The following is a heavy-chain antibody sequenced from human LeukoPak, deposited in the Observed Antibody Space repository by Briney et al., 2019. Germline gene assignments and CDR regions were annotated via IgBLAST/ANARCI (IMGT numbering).Heavy chain of an antibody. D-gene: IGHD4-23*01. J-gene: IGHJ4*02. Sequence: SETLSLTCTVSGGSINNYYWSWIRQPPGKGLEWIGYIYYSGSTDYNPPLKGRVTISIDASKNQFSLRLRSVTAADTAVYYCARAAIGSNSEFDYWGQGTLVTVSS. CDR2: IYYSGST. V-gene: IGHV4-59*01. CDR3: ARAAIGSNSEFDY. CDR1: GGSINNYY.